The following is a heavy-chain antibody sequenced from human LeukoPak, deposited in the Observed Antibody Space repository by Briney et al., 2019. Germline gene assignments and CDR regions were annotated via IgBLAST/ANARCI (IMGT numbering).Heavy chain of an antibody. V-gene: IGHV4-34*01. D-gene: IGHD1-1*01. Sequence: PSETLSLTCAVYGGSFSGYYWSWIRQPPGKGLEWIGEINHSGSTNYNPSPKSRVTISVDTSKNQFSLKLSSVTAADTAVYYCARPGRRLNWFDPWGQGTLVTVSS. CDR2: INHSGST. CDR1: GGSFSGYY. CDR3: ARPGRRLNWFDP. J-gene: IGHJ5*02.